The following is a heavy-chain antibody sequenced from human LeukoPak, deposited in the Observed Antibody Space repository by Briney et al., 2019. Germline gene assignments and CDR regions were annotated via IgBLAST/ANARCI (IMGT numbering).Heavy chain of an antibody. V-gene: IGHV4-34*01. Sequence: PSETLSLTCAVYGGSFSGYYWSWIRQPPGKGLEWIGEINHSGSTNYNPSLKSRVTMSVDTSKNQFSLKLSSVTAADTAVYYCARVSPRPLHAFDIWGQGTMVTVSS. J-gene: IGHJ3*02. CDR2: INHSGST. CDR3: ARVSPRPLHAFDI. D-gene: IGHD1-26*01. CDR1: GGSFSGYY.